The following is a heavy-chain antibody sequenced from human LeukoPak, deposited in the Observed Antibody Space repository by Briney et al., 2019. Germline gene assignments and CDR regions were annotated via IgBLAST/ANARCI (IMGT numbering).Heavy chain of an antibody. CDR2: IWYDGSNK. CDR3: ARGYSYYYYGMDV. Sequence: QPGRSLRLSGAASGFTFSSYGMHWVRQAPGKGLEWVAVIWYDGSNKYYADSVKGRFTISRDNSKNTLYLQMNSLRAEDTAVYYCARGYSYYYYGMDVWGKGTTVTVSS. J-gene: IGHJ6*04. V-gene: IGHV3-33*01. CDR1: GFTFSSYG.